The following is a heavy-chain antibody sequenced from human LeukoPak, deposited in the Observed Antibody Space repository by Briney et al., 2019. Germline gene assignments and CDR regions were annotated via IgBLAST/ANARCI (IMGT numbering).Heavy chain of an antibody. CDR1: GGSISSANYY. V-gene: IGHV4-61*10. J-gene: IGHJ6*03. D-gene: IGHD5-12*01. CDR3: ARGGRGGYDYSIYYYYYYMDV. CDR2: IYYSGST. Sequence: PSETLSLTCTVSGGSISSANYYWTWIRQSAGKRLEWIGYIYYSGSTNYNPSLKSRVTISVDTSKNQFSLKLSSVTAADTAVYYCARGGRGGYDYSIYYYYYYMDVWGKGTTVTVSS.